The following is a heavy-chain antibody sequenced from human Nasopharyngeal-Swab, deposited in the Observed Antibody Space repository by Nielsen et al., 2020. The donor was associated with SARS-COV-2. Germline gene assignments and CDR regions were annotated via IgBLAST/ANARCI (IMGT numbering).Heavy chain of an antibody. J-gene: IGHJ6*02. D-gene: IGHD1-26*01. CDR3: ARASGSYYRVYYYGMDV. Sequence: GGSLRLSCAASGFTVSSTYINWVRQVPGKGLEWVSIIYSGGSTYYAESVKGRFTISRDNSKNTLYFQMNSLRAEDTAVYYCARASGSYYRVYYYGMDVWGQGTTVTVSS. V-gene: IGHV3-53*01. CDR2: IYSGGST. CDR1: GFTVSSTY.